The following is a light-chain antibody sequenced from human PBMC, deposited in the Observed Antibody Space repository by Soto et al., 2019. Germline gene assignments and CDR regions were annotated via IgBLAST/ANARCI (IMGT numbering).Light chain of an antibody. CDR2: GAS. V-gene: IGKV3-15*01. Sequence: EIVMTQSPATLSVSPGERATLSCRASQSVSSNLAWYQQKPGQAPRLLIYGASTRATGIPARFSGSGSGTEFTLTISSLQSEDFAVYYCQQYNGWPRTFGQGTKVAIK. J-gene: IGKJ1*01. CDR3: QQYNGWPRT. CDR1: QSVSSN.